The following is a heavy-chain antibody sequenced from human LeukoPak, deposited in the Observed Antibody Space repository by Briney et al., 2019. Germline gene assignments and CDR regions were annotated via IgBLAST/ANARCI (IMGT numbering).Heavy chain of an antibody. CDR1: GFTFSTYW. J-gene: IGHJ4*02. Sequence: AGGSLRLSCTASGFTFSTYWISWARQAPGKGLEWVANIKEDGSDKYYVDSVKGRFTISRDNVKNSLYLQMNSLRAEDTAVYYCARDRGWLQFDYWGQGTLVTVSS. D-gene: IGHD5-24*01. CDR3: ARDRGWLQFDY. CDR2: IKEDGSDK. V-gene: IGHV3-7*03.